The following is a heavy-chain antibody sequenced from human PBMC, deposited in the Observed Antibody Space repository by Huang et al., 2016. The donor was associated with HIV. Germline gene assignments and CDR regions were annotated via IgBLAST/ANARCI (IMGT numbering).Heavy chain of an antibody. CDR1: GGGSSSYA. Sequence: QVQLVQSGAEVKKPGSSVKLSCQFSGGGSSSYAISWVRQARGQGLEWMGGIIPIFGTTDYAPRFQGRVTITADESTNTAYIELSSLEYDDTALYYCARSGPRWGLATIWTLVYWGQGTLVTVSS. D-gene: IGHD5-12*01. J-gene: IGHJ4*02. V-gene: IGHV1-69*13. CDR2: IIPIFGTT. CDR3: ARSGPRWGLATIWTLVY.